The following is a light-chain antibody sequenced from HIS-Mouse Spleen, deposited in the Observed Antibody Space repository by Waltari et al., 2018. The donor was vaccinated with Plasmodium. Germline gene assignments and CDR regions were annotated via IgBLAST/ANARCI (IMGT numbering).Light chain of an antibody. CDR3: YSTDSSGNHRV. CDR2: EDS. J-gene: IGLJ3*02. Sequence: SYELTQPPSVSVSPGQTARITCRGAAFPIEYTYWYQQKSGQAPVLVIYEDSKRPSGIPGRFSGSSSGTMATLTISGAQVEDEADYYCYSTDSSGNHRVFGGGTKLTVL. V-gene: IGLV3-10*01. CDR1: AFPIEY.